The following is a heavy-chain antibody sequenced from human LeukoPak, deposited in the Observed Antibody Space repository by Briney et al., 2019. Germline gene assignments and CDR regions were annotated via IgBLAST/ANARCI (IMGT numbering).Heavy chain of an antibody. Sequence: PGGSLRLSCAASGFTFSGYWMSWVRQAPGKGLEWVANIKQDGSEKYYVDSVKGRFTISRDNAKNPLYLQMNSLRAEDTAVYYCARERVYYFDYWGQGTLVTVSS. CDR2: IKQDGSEK. J-gene: IGHJ4*02. V-gene: IGHV3-7*01. CDR3: ARERVYYFDY. CDR1: GFTFSGYW.